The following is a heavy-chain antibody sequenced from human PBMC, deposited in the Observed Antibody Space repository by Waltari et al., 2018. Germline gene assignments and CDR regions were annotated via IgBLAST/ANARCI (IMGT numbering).Heavy chain of an antibody. CDR2: ISSSSSTI. J-gene: IGHJ4*02. D-gene: IGHD6-13*01. V-gene: IGHV3-48*01. Sequence: EVQLVESGGGLVQPGGSLRLSCAASGFTFSSYSMNWVRQAPGKGLEWVSYISSSSSTIYYADSVKGRFTSSRDNAKNSLYLQMNSLRAEDTAVYHCARDCALSSSWPLGYWGQGTLVTVSS. CDR1: GFTFSSYS. CDR3: ARDCALSSSWPLGY.